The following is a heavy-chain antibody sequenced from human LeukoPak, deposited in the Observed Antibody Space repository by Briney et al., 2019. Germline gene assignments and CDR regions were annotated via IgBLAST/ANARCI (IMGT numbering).Heavy chain of an antibody. V-gene: IGHV1-3*01. CDR2: INAGNGNT. D-gene: IGHD4-23*01. Sequence: GASVTASCKASGYTLTSYAMHWVRQAPGQRLEWMGRINAGNGNTKYSQKFQGRVTITRDTSASTAYMELSSLRSEDTAVYYCARDRPGNLDYWGQGTLVTVSS. CDR3: ARDRPGNLDY. CDR1: GYTLTSYA. J-gene: IGHJ4*02.